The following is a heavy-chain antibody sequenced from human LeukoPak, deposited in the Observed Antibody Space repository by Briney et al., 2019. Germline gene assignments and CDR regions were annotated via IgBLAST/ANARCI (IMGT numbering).Heavy chain of an antibody. Sequence: GASVKVSCKASGYTFTSYDINWVRQATGQGLEWMGWMNPNSGNTGYAQKFQGRVTITRNTSISTAYMELSSLRSEDTAVYYCARDARCSSTSCPKGWFDPWGQGTLVTVSS. CDR2: MNPNSGNT. J-gene: IGHJ5*02. V-gene: IGHV1-8*03. CDR1: GYTFTSYD. CDR3: ARDARCSSTSCPKGWFDP. D-gene: IGHD2-2*01.